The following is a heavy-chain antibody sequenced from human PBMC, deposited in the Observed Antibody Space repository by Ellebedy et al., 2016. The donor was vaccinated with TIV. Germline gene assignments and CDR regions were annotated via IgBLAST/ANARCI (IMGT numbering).Heavy chain of an antibody. J-gene: IGHJ4*02. V-gene: IGHV3-21*01. CDR2: ISSSSSYI. Sequence: GESLKISXAASGFTFSSYSMNWVRQAPGKGLEWVSSISSSSSYIYYADSVKGRFTISRDNSKNTLYLQMNSLRAEDTAVYYCAKAGIADPTGGPPFDYWGQGTLVTVSS. CDR3: AKAGIADPTGGPPFDY. CDR1: GFTFSSYS. D-gene: IGHD6-13*01.